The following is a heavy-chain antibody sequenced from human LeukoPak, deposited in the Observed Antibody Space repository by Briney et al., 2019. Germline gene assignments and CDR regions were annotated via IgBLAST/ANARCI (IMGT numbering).Heavy chain of an antibody. CDR3: ARAYYGDYSNWFDP. V-gene: IGHV4-39*01. CDR1: GFTVSSNY. D-gene: IGHD4-17*01. CDR2: IYYSGST. Sequence: GSLRLSCAASGFTVSSNYMTWIRQPPGKGLEWIGSIYYSGSTYYNPSLKSRVTISVDTSKNQFSLKLSSVTAADTAVYFCARAYYGDYSNWFDPWGQGTLVTVSS. J-gene: IGHJ5*02.